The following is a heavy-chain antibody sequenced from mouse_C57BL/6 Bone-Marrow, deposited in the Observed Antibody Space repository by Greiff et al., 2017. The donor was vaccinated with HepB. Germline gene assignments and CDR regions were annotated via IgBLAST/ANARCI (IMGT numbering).Heavy chain of an antibody. V-gene: IGHV1-81*01. D-gene: IGHD1-1*01. CDR1: GYTFTSYG. J-gene: IGHJ3*01. CDR2: IFPRSGNT. CDR3: ARGEEIDCYDNPFAY. Sequence: QVQLQQSGAELARPGASVKLSCKASGYTFTSYGISWVKQRTGQGLEWIGEIFPRSGNTYYNEKFKGKATLTADKSSSTAYMELRSLTSEDSAVYFCARGEEIDCYDNPFAYWGQGTLVTVSA.